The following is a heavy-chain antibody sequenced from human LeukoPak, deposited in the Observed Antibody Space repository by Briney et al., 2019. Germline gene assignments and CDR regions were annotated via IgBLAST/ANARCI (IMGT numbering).Heavy chain of an antibody. CDR2: VSGGGVTT. CDR3: PKQSYASGWNPFDY. V-gene: IGHV3-23*01. J-gene: IGHJ4*02. D-gene: IGHD6-19*01. Sequence: QSGGSLRLSCAASGFTFSSYAMSWVRQAPGKGLEWVSTVSGGGVTTYYADSAKGRFTISRDNSKNTLYLQMNSLTAEDTAVYYCPKQSYASGWNPFDYWGQGILVTVSS. CDR1: GFTFSSYA.